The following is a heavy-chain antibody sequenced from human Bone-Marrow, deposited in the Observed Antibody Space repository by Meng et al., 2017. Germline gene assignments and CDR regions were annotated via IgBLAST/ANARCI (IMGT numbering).Heavy chain of an antibody. CDR1: GGTFSSYA. CDR2: IIPIFGTA. J-gene: IGHJ5*02. D-gene: IGHD2-2*01. Sequence: QVQLGQSGAEVKKPGSSVKFSCKASGGTFSSYAISWGRQAPGQGLEWMGGIIPIFGTANYAQKFQGRVTITADESTSTAYMELSSLRSEDTAVYYCATIGRYCSSTSCLNWFDPWGQGTLVTVSS. V-gene: IGHV1-69*01. CDR3: ATIGRYCSSTSCLNWFDP.